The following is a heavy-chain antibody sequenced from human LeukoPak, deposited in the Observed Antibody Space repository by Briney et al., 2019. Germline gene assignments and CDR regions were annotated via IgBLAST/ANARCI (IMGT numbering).Heavy chain of an antibody. V-gene: IGHV4-38-2*02. CDR3: AAQGYYYYMDV. CDR1: GYSISSGYY. J-gene: IGHJ6*03. Sequence: SETLSLTCTVSGYSISSGYYWGWIRQPPGKGLEWIGSIYHSGSTYYNPSLRSRVTISVDKPKNQFSLKLSSVTAADTAVYYCAAQGYYYYMDVWGKGTTVTISS. CDR2: IYHSGST.